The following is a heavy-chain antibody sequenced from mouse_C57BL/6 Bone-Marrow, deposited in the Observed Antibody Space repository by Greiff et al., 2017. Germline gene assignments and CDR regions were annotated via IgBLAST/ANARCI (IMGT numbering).Heavy chain of an antibody. D-gene: IGHD2-14*01. CDR1: GFNITDYY. Sequence: VQLQQPGAELVRPGASVKLSCTASGFNITDYYMHWVKQRPEQGLEWIGRIDPADGDTNYTPKFKGKATLTVDTSSSTAYLPLSTLTSADAAFYFGTSRLDDWFAYWGQGTLVTVSA. CDR3: TSRLDDWFAY. CDR2: IDPADGDT. V-gene: IGHV14-1*01. J-gene: IGHJ3*01.